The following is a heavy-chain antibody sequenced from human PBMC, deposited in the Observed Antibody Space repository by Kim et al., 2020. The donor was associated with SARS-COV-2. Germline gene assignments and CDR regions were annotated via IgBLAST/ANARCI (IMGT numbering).Heavy chain of an antibody. CDR2: ISYDGSNK. D-gene: IGHD3-22*01. Sequence: GGSLRLSCAASGFTFSSYGMHWVRQAPGKGLEWVAVISYDGSNKYYADSVKGRFTISRDNSKNTLYLQMNSLRAEDTAVYYCAKAHYYDSSGYKDAFDIWGQGTMVTVSS. CDR1: GFTFSSYG. V-gene: IGHV3-30*18. CDR3: AKAHYYDSSGYKDAFDI. J-gene: IGHJ3*02.